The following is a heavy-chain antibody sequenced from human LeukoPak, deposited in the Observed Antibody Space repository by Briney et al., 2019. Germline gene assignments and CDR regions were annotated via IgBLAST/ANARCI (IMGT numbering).Heavy chain of an antibody. Sequence: PSETLSLTCAVYGGSFSGYYWSWIRQPPGKGLEWIGEINHSGSTNYNPSLKSRVTISVDTSKNQFSLKLSSVTAADTAVYYCARGLLRYFADYWGQGTLVTVSS. V-gene: IGHV4-34*01. CDR2: INHSGST. J-gene: IGHJ4*02. CDR1: GGSFSGYY. CDR3: ARGLLRYFADY. D-gene: IGHD3-9*01.